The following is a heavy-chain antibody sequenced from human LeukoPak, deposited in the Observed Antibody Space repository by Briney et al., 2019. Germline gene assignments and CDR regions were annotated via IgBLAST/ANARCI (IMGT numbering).Heavy chain of an antibody. V-gene: IGHV3-21*04. D-gene: IGHD1-26*01. CDR2: ISSSSSYI. CDR1: GFTFSSYS. J-gene: IGHJ3*02. Sequence: GGSLRLSCAASGFTFSSYSMNWVRQAPGKGLEWVSSISSSSSYIYYADSVKGRFTISRDNSKNTLYLQMNSLRAEDTAVYYCAKGVGATQSAFDIWGQGTMVTVSS. CDR3: AKGVGATQSAFDI.